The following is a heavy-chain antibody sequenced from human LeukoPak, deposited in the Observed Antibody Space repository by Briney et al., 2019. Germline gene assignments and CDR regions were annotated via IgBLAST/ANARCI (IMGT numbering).Heavy chain of an antibody. J-gene: IGHJ5*02. Sequence: GGSLRLSCVASGFTFTSDAMNWVRQAPGKGLEWVSSTVSRGATQYADSVKGRFTVSRDTSKNTLYLQMNSLRADDTAVYYCAKCSTSAYTTGWCNWIDPWGQGTLVTVSS. CDR1: GFTFTSDA. D-gene: IGHD6-19*01. CDR2: TVSRGAT. V-gene: IGHV3-23*01. CDR3: AKCSTSAYTTGWCNWIDP.